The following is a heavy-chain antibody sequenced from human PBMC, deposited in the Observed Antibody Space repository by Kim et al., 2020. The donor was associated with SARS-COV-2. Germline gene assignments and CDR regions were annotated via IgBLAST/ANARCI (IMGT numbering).Heavy chain of an antibody. V-gene: IGHV4-59*01. D-gene: IGHD6-13*01. CDR2: IYYSGST. Sequence: SETLSLTCTVSSDSISGYYCSWIRQLPGKGLEWIGYIYYSGSTNYNPSLNSRVTISWDTSKNQFSLELTSVTDADTAVYYCARSEGRGSWHQFDYWGQG. CDR3: ARSEGRGSWHQFDY. J-gene: IGHJ4*02. CDR1: SDSISGYY.